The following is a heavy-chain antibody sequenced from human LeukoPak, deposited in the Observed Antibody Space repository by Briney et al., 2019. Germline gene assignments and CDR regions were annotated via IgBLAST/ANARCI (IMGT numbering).Heavy chain of an antibody. CDR3: ATLSSWYSPVGNWFDP. V-gene: IGHV1-24*01. Sequence: GASVKVSCKVSGYTLTELSMHWVRQAPGKGLEWMGGFDPEDGETIYAQKFQGRVTMTEDTSTDTAYMELSSLRSEDTAMYYCATLSSWYSPVGNWFDPWGQGTLVTVSS. CDR2: FDPEDGET. CDR1: GYTLTELS. D-gene: IGHD6-13*01. J-gene: IGHJ5*02.